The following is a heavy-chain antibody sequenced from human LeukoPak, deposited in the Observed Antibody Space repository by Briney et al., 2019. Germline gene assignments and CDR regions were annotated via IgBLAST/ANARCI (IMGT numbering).Heavy chain of an antibody. D-gene: IGHD6-13*01. CDR3: ARDHNSSWCFGRNWFDP. V-gene: IGHV4-34*01. CDR2: INHSGST. CDR1: GGSFSGYY. Sequence: SETLSLTCAVYGGSFSGYYWSWIRQPPGKGLEWIGEINHSGSTNYNPSLKSRVTISVDTSKNQFSLKLSSVTAADTAVYYCARDHNSSWCFGRNWFDPWGQGTLVTVSS. J-gene: IGHJ5*02.